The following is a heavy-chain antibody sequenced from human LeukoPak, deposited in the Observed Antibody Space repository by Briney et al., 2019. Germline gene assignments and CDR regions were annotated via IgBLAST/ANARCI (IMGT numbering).Heavy chain of an antibody. Sequence: SETLSLTCSISGGSFSTYYWTWVRQPPGKSLEWIGCVYYTGSTVYNPSLRSRLALSIDTSYNQFSLKLNSVTAADPAVYFCARSGDEYDSTGFDHWGQGILVTVSS. CDR1: GGSFSTYY. D-gene: IGHD2/OR15-2a*01. V-gene: IGHV4-59*08. J-gene: IGHJ4*02. CDR2: VYYTGST. CDR3: ARSGDEYDSTGFDH.